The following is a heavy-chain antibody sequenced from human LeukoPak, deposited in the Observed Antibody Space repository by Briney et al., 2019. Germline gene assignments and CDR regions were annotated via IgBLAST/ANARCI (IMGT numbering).Heavy chain of an antibody. D-gene: IGHD2-2*01. V-gene: IGHV4-34*01. Sequence: SETLSLTCAVCGGSFSGYYWSWIRQPPGKGLEWIGEINHSGSTNYNPSLNSRVTISVDTSKNQFSLKLSSVTAADTAVYYCASLRVVPAAMGTFDYWGQGTLVTVSS. CDR1: GGSFSGYY. J-gene: IGHJ4*02. CDR3: ASLRVVPAAMGTFDY. CDR2: INHSGST.